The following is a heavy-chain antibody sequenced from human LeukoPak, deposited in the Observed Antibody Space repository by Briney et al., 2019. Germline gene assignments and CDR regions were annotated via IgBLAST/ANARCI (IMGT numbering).Heavy chain of an antibody. Sequence: GGSLRLSCAASGFTFSNYAMSWVRQAPGKGLEWVSTVSGGGDSTYYADSVKGRFTISRDNSKNTLYLQMNSLRAEDTAVYYCAKMRELHHYWGQGTLVTVSS. J-gene: IGHJ4*02. CDR3: AKMRELHHY. D-gene: IGHD1-26*01. CDR2: VSGGGDST. CDR1: GFTFSNYA. V-gene: IGHV3-23*01.